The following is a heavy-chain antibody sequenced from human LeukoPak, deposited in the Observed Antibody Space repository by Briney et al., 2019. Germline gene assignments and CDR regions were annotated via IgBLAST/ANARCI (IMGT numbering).Heavy chain of an antibody. D-gene: IGHD6-6*01. CDR2: IRYDGSNK. J-gene: IGHJ3*02. Sequence: GGSLKISCSAAGITFRSHGMHWVRQAPGQGLEWVAFIRYDGSNKYYSDSVKGRFTISRDNSKNTLYLQMNNLRAEDTAVYYCARGGAARPDIWGQGTMVTVSS. CDR1: GITFRSHG. V-gene: IGHV3-30*02. CDR3: ARGGAARPDI.